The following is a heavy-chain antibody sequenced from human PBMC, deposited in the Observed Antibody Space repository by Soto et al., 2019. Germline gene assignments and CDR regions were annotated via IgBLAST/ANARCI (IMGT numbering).Heavy chain of an antibody. V-gene: IGHV3-66*01. J-gene: IGHJ3*02. CDR1: GFTVSANP. CDR2: IHTDGNT. Sequence: PGGSLRLSCAASGFTVSANPMSWFRQAPGEGLEWVSVIHTDGNTYYADSVKGIFTISRDNSKNTLSLQMNSLRVEDTAVYYCARDLQMSRFAIWGQGTMVTVSS. CDR3: ARDLQMSRFAI.